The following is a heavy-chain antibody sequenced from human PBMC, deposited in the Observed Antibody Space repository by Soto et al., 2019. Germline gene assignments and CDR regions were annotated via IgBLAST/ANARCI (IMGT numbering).Heavy chain of an antibody. CDR3: ARPTVTTLREPXYGNYYYYCLXV. D-gene: IGHD4-17*01. Sequence: PSETLSLTCTVSGGSIGSYCWSWIRQPPGKGLEWIGYIYYSGSTNYNPSLKSRVTISVDTSKNLFSLTLSSVTAADTAVYYCARPTVTTLREPXYGNYYYYCLXVWGKGTTVXVSS. CDR1: GGSIGSYC. J-gene: IGHJ6*03. CDR2: IYYSGST. V-gene: IGHV4-59*08.